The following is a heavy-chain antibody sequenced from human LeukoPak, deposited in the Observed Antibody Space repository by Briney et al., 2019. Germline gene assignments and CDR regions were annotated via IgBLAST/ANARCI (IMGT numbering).Heavy chain of an antibody. V-gene: IGHV3-43*02. CDR2: ISADGATT. J-gene: IGHJ4*02. CDR1: GFTFVDYP. CDR3: AKDYY. Sequence: GGSLRLSCAASGFTFVDYPMHWVRQVPGKDLEWVSLISADGATTYYADSVKGRFTISRDNSKTSLYLQMNSLRPEDTALYYCAKDYYWGQGTLVTVSS.